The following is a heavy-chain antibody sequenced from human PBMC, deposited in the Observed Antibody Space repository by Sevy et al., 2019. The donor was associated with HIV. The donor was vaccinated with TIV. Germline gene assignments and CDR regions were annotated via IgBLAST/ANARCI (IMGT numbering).Heavy chain of an antibody. CDR1: GFTFDDYT. D-gene: IGHD3-16*01. Sequence: GGSLRLSCAASGFTFDDYTMHWVRQAPGKGLEWVSLISWDGGSTYYADSVKGRFTISRDNSKNSLYLQMNSLRTEDTALYYCATDYGGVNRNWFDPWGQGTLVTVSS. J-gene: IGHJ5*02. V-gene: IGHV3-43*01. CDR2: ISWDGGST. CDR3: ATDYGGVNRNWFDP.